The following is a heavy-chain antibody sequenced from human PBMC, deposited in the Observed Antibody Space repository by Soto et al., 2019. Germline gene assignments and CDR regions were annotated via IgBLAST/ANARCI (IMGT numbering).Heavy chain of an antibody. J-gene: IGHJ3*02. CDR3: AREGYSYEGSEPDAFDI. D-gene: IGHD5-18*01. CDR1: GFTFSSYA. CDR2: ISYDGSNK. Sequence: GGSLRLSCAASGFTFSSYAMHWVRQAPGKGLEWVAVISYDGSNKYYADSVKGRFTISRDNSKNTLYLQMNSLRAEDTAVYYCAREGYSYEGSEPDAFDIWGQGTMVTVSS. V-gene: IGHV3-30-3*01.